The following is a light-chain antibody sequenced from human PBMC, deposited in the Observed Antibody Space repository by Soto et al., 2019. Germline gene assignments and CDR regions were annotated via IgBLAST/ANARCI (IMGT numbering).Light chain of an antibody. CDR3: QQYGSLSWT. V-gene: IGKV3-20*01. CDR2: GAS. J-gene: IGKJ1*01. Sequence: EIVLTQSPGTLSLSPGERATLSCRASQSVSSSYLAWYQQKPGEAPRLLIYGASSRDTGIPARFSGSGSGTECTLTISRLEPEDFEMYYCQQYGSLSWTFGQGTKVDIK. CDR1: QSVSSSY.